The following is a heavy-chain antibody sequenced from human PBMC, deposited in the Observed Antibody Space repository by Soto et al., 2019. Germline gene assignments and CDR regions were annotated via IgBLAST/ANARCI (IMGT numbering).Heavy chain of an antibody. J-gene: IGHJ6*02. CDR1: GGSFSGYY. Sequence: SETLSPTCAVYGGSFSGYYWSWIRQPPGKGLEWIGSIYYSGSTYYNPSLKSRVTISVDTSKNQFSLKLSSVTAADTAVYYCARLIESWNNYYYGMDVWGQGTTVTVSS. D-gene: IGHD1-1*01. V-gene: IGHV4-34*01. CDR3: ARLIESWNNYYYGMDV. CDR2: IYYSGST.